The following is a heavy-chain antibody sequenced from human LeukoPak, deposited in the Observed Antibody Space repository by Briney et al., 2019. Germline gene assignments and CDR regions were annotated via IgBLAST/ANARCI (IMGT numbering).Heavy chain of an antibody. D-gene: IGHD3-10*01. J-gene: IGHJ5*02. CDR1: GYTFTSYG. CDR3: ARGRSVRGPEDWFDP. Sequence: ASVTVSCKASGYTFTSYGISWVRQAPGQGLAWMGWTSAYNGNTNYAQKLQGRVTMTTDTSTSTAYMELSSLRSEDTAVYYCARGRSVRGPEDWFDPWGQGTLVTVSS. V-gene: IGHV1-18*01. CDR2: TSAYNGNT.